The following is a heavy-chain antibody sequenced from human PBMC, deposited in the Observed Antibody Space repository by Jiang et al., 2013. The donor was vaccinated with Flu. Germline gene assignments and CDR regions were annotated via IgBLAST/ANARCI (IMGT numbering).Heavy chain of an antibody. V-gene: IGHV3-30-3*01. CDR1: GFTFSSYA. Sequence: VQLVESGGGVVQPGRSLRLSCAASGFTFSSYAMHWVRQAPGKGLEWVAFISYDGNNQFYVDSVKGRFTISRDNSESMLFLQMNSLRADDTAVYYCAREDPRGPFYYGMDVWGQGTTVTVSS. CDR2: ISYDGNNQ. J-gene: IGHJ6*02. CDR3: AREDPRGPFYYGMDV.